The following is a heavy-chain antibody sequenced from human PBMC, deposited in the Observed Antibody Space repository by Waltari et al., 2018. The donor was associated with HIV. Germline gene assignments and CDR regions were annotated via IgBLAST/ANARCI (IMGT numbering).Heavy chain of an antibody. CDR3: AKVSLARMTTVITTFDY. Sequence: EVQLVESGGLVVQPGGSLRLSCAASGFPFDAYTIPWVRPSPGQGLEWLSLISWDGGSTYYADSVMGRFTISRDNNKKSLYLQMTSLTSDDTATYYCAKVSLARMTTVITTFDYWGQGTLVTVS. D-gene: IGHD3-10*01. CDR1: GFPFDAYT. J-gene: IGHJ4*02. V-gene: IGHV3-43*01. CDR2: ISWDGGST.